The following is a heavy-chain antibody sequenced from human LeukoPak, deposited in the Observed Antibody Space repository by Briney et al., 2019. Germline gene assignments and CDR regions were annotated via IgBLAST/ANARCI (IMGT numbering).Heavy chain of an antibody. CDR2: IYYSGST. CDR3: ARHHIDYYDSSGYFHWFDP. J-gene: IGHJ5*02. D-gene: IGHD3-22*01. CDR1: GFTFSSYA. Sequence: PGGSLRLSCAASGFTFSSYAMHWIRQPPGKGLEWIGYIYYSGSTNYNPSLKSRVTISVDTSKNQFSLKLSSVTAADTAVYYCARHHIDYYDSSGYFHWFDPWGQGTLVTVSS. V-gene: IGHV4-59*08.